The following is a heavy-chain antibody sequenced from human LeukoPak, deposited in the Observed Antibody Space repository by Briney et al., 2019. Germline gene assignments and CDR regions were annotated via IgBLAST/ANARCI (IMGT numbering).Heavy chain of an antibody. V-gene: IGHV4-34*01. CDR1: GRSLSGYY. J-gene: IGHJ4*02. CDR3: ARLSSSGRSGSYYSEDY. Sequence: SETLSLTCAVYGRSLSGYYWSCIRHPPGKGLEWIGEINHSGSTNYNPSLKSRVTISVDTSKNQFSLKLSSVTAADTAVYYCARLSSSGRSGSYYSEDYWGQGTLVTVSS. CDR2: INHSGST. D-gene: IGHD1-26*01.